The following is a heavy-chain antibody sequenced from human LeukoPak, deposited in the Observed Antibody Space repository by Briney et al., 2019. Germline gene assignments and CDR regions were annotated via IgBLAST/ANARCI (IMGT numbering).Heavy chain of an antibody. V-gene: IGHV1-2*02. Sequence: GASVKVSCKAPGYTFTGYYMHWVRQAPGQGLEWMGWINPNSGGTNYAQKFQGRVTMTRDTSISTAYMELSRLRSDDTAVYYCATAEVVVITTAFDYWGQGTLVTVSS. CDR1: GYTFTGYY. J-gene: IGHJ4*02. CDR3: ATAEVVVITTAFDY. D-gene: IGHD3-22*01. CDR2: INPNSGGT.